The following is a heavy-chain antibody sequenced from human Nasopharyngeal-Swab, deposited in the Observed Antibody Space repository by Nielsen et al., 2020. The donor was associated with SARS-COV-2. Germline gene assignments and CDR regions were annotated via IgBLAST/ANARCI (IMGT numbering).Heavy chain of an antibody. J-gene: IGHJ3*02. V-gene: IGHV5-51*01. CDR3: ARHFRDPAAAALPLAFDI. CDR1: GYSFTSYW. Sequence: GESLKISCKGSGYSFTSYWIGWVRQMPGKGLEWMGIIYPGDSDTIYSPSFQGQVTISADKSVSTAYLQWSSLKASDTAIYYCARHFRDPAAAALPLAFDIWGQGTMVTVSS. CDR2: IYPGDSDT. D-gene: IGHD6-13*01.